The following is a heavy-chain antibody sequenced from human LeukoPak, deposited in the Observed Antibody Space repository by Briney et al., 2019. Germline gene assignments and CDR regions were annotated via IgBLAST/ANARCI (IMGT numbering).Heavy chain of an antibody. CDR2: ISATTIYT. CDR1: GFTFSNYD. J-gene: IGHJ4*02. V-gene: IGHV3-21*04. D-gene: IGHD1-14*01. Sequence: TGGSLRLSCTASGFTFSNYDMTWARQAPGKGLEWFSSISATTIYTFSADSVRGRFTISRDNSKNTLYLEMNSLSPDDTAVYYCARGVEPLAANTLAYWGQGTLVTVSS. CDR3: ARGVEPLAANTLAY.